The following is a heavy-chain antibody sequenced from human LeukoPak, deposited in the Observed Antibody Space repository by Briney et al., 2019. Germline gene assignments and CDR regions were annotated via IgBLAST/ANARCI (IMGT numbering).Heavy chain of an antibody. CDR2: INHSGST. D-gene: IGHD3-22*01. J-gene: IGHJ4*02. CDR1: GGSFSGYY. CDR3: ARGFAYYDSSGYPYYFDY. Sequence: PSETLSLTCAVYGGSFSGYYWSWIRQPPGKGLEWIGEINHSGSTNYNPSLKSRVTISVDTSKNQFSLKLSSVTAADTAVSYCARGFAYYDSSGYPYYFDYWGQGTLVTVSS. V-gene: IGHV4-34*01.